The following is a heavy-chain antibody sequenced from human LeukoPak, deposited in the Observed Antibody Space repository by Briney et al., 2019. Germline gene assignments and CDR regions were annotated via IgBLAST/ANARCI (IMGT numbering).Heavy chain of an antibody. Sequence: GASVKVSCKASGGTFSSYAISWVRQAPGQGLEWMGGIIPIFGTANYAQKFQGRVTITADKSTSTAYMELSSLRSEDTAVYYCASGTLYCSSTSCYVFALDYWGQGTLVTVSS. D-gene: IGHD2-2*01. CDR2: IIPIFGTA. J-gene: IGHJ4*02. V-gene: IGHV1-69*06. CDR1: GGTFSSYA. CDR3: ASGTLYCSSTSCYVFALDY.